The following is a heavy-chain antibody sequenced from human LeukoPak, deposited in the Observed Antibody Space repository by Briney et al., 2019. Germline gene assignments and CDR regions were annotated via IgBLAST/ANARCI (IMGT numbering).Heavy chain of an antibody. Sequence: PSETLSLTCAVSGYSISSGYYWGWIRQPPGKGLEWIGNMYHSGITYYNASLKSRVTISVDTSNNQFSLKLNSVTAADTAVYYCARPYSNSYFDFWGQGTLVTVSS. J-gene: IGHJ4*02. V-gene: IGHV4-38-2*01. D-gene: IGHD4-11*01. CDR3: ARPYSNSYFDF. CDR1: GYSISSGYY. CDR2: MYHSGIT.